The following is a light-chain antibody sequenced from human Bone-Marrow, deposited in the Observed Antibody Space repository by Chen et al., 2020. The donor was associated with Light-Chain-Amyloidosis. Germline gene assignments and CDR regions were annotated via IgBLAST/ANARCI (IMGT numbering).Light chain of an antibody. CDR1: SSDVGSYXL. Sequence: SVXXSPGQSITISCTGTSSDVGSYXLFSWXQQHPXKAPXLMIYXSSKXXQGVFXXFSXXKSGNXASLTISGXXAEXXXDYXXCSXXXSSNLVFGGGTKLTVL. V-gene: IGLV2-23*01. CDR2: XSS. J-gene: IGLJ2*01. CDR3: CSXXXSSNLV.